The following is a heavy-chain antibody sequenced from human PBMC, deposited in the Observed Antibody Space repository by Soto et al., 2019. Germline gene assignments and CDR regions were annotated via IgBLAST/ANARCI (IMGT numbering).Heavy chain of an antibody. V-gene: IGHV3-33*01. CDR3: ARDDDNDANALDY. J-gene: IGHJ4*02. CDR1: GITFSKYG. Sequence: GSLRLSCGAPGITFSKYGMHWVRQAPGKGLGWVALIWNDGIRKVYVDSVKGRFTISRDNSKNTLDLQMNNLRDEDTAVYYCARDDDNDANALDYWGPGTLVTVSS. CDR2: IWNDGIRK.